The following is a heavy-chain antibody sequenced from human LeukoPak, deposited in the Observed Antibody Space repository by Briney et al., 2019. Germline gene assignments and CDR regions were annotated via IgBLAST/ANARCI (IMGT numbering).Heavy chain of an antibody. CDR3: ARGEDIVVVPAAIPFDY. CDR2: IYYSGST. V-gene: IGHV4-31*03. J-gene: IGHJ4*02. Sequence: SETLSLTCTVSGGSISSGGYYWSWSRQHPGKGLEWIGYIYYSGSTYYNPSLKSRVTISVDTSKNQFSLKLSSVTAADTAVYYCARGEDIVVVPAAIPFDYWGQGTLVTVSS. CDR1: GGSISSGGYY. D-gene: IGHD2-2*01.